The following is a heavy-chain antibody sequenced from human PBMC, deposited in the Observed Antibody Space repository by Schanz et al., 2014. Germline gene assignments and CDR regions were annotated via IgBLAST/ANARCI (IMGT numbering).Heavy chain of an antibody. CDR1: GFSLNTYG. CDR3: ARPRFDYGEVDY. D-gene: IGHD4-17*01. Sequence: QVQMVESGGGVVQPGRSLRLSCSVSGFSLNTYGIHWFRQPAGKGLEWVAVIWNNGVTKYYADSVRGRFTITRDRFQNTLYHRMSSLRAEDTAVYYCARPRFDYGEVDYWGQGTLVTVSS. V-gene: IGHV3-33*01. J-gene: IGHJ4*02. CDR2: IWNNGVTK.